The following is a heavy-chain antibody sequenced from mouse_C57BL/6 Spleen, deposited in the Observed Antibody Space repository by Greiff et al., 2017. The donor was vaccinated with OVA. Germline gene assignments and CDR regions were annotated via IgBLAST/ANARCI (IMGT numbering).Heavy chain of an antibody. D-gene: IGHD4-1*01. Sequence: QVHVKQPGTELVKPGASVKLSCKASGYTFTSYWMHWVKQRPGQGLEWIGNINPSNGGTNYNEKFKSKATLTVDKSSSTAYMQLSSLTSEDSAVYYCARSRLGDWYFDVWGTGTTVTVSS. CDR2: INPSNGGT. J-gene: IGHJ1*03. CDR3: ARSRLGDWYFDV. V-gene: IGHV1-53*01. CDR1: GYTFTSYW.